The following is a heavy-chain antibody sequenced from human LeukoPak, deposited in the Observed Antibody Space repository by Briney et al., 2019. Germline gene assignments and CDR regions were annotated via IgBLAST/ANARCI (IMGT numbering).Heavy chain of an antibody. CDR2: FGLYGGTT. D-gene: IGHD2-2*01. CDR3: VKDSSTTSWYFAFDV. V-gene: IGHV3-23*01. Sequence: GGSLRLSCAASGLIFSSYAMTWVRQAPGKGLEWVSSFGLYGGTTHYADSVKGRFTISRDNSKNTLYLQMTRLRADDPAVYYFVKDSSTTSWYFAFDVWGQGTMVAVSS. J-gene: IGHJ3*01. CDR1: GLIFSSYA.